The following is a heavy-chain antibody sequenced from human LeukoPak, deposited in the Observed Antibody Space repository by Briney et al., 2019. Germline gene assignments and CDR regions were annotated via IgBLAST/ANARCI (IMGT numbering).Heavy chain of an antibody. D-gene: IGHD3-22*01. J-gene: IGHJ3*02. Sequence: GASVKVSCKASGYTFTSYDINWVRQATGQGLEWMGWMNPNSGNTGYAQKFQGRVTITRNTSISTAYMELRSLRSEDTAVYYCARERQNTMIVIQTRYAFDIWGQGTMVTVSS. CDR1: GYTFTSYD. V-gene: IGHV1-8*03. CDR3: ARERQNTMIVIQTRYAFDI. CDR2: MNPNSGNT.